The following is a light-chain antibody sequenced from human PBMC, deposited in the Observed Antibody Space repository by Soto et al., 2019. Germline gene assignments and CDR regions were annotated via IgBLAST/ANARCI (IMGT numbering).Light chain of an antibody. Sequence: EIVLTQSPGTLSLSPGERATISCRASQSVSSSYLACYQKKPGQAPMLLIYGASSRATGIPDRFSGSGSWTDFTLTISRLEPEDFAVYYCQQYGSSPLFTFGAGTKVEIK. J-gene: IGKJ3*01. CDR3: QQYGSSPLFT. CDR2: GAS. CDR1: QSVSSSY. V-gene: IGKV3-20*01.